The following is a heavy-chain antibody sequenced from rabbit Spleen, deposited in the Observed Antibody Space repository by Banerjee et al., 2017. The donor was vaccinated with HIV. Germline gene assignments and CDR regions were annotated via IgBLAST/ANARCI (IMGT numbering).Heavy chain of an antibody. D-gene: IGHD1-1*01. CDR1: GFSFSSRYY. CDR2: IYTGNGKN. Sequence: QSLEESGGDLVKPGASLTLTCTASGFSFSSRYYMCWVRQAPGKGLEWIGFIYTGNGKNYYASWAKGRFTISKSSSTTVTLQLTSLTAADTATYFCARDTSSSFSSYGMDLWGQGTLVTVS. V-gene: IGHV1S40*01. J-gene: IGHJ6*01. CDR3: ARDTSSSFSSYGMDL.